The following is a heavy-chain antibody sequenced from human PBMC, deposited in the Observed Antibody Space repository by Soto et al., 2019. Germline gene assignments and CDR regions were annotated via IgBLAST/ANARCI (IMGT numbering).Heavy chain of an antibody. V-gene: IGHV4-59*11. J-gene: IGHJ4*02. CDR3: ARSNWYSAY. CDR2: IYYTGST. Sequence: SETLSLTCTGSGGSINNHYWSWIRQPPGKGLEWIGYIYYTGSTNYNPSLKSRVTISVDTSKNQFSLNLTSLTAADTAIYYCARSNWYSAYWGQGTLVTVSS. CDR1: GGSINNHY. D-gene: IGHD1-7*01.